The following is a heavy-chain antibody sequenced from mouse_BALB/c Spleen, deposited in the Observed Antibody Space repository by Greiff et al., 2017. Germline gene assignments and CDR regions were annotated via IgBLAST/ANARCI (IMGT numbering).Heavy chain of an antibody. CDR2: ISSGSSTI. CDR3: ARGWAYFDY. V-gene: IGHV5-17*02. Sequence: EVKLMESGGGLVQPGGSRKLSCAASGFTFSSFGMHWVRQAPEKGLEWVAYISSGSSTIYYADTVKGRFTISRDNPKNTLFLQMTSLRSEDTAMYYCARGWAYFDYWGQGTTLTVSS. J-gene: IGHJ2*01. D-gene: IGHD1-1*02. CDR1: GFTFSSFG.